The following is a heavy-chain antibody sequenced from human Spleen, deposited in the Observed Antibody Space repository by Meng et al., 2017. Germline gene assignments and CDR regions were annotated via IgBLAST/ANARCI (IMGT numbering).Heavy chain of an antibody. CDR3: ARGPIAAAGRAYYWFDP. CDR2: IFYTGTT. CDR1: GGSILNSDW. J-gene: IGHJ5*02. V-gene: IGHV4-4*02. Sequence: QVQLQESGPGLVKPSGTLSLTCAAPGGSILNSDWWSWVRQFPGKGLEWIGDIFYTGTTNYNPSLKSRVTISVDTSKNQFSLKLSSVTAADTAVYYCARGPIAAAGRAYYWFDPWGQGTLVTVSS. D-gene: IGHD6-13*01.